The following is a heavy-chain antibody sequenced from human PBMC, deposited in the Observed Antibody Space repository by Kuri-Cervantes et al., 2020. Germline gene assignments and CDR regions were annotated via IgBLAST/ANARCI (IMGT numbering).Heavy chain of an antibody. J-gene: IGHJ6*02. CDR1: GFTFDDYA. D-gene: IGHD2-2*01. V-gene: IGHV3-9*01. CDR2: ISWNSGSI. Sequence: SLKISCAASGFTFDDYAMHWVRQAPGKGLEWVSGISWNSGSIGYADSVKGRFTISRDNAKNSLYLQMNSLRAEDTAVYYCASGCSSTSCPKYYYGMDVWGQGTTVTVSS. CDR3: ASGCSSTSCPKYYYGMDV.